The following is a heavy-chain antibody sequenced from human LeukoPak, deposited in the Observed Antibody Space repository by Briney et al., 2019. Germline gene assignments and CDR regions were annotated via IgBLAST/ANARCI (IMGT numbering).Heavy chain of an antibody. CDR1: GFTFSSYA. CDR3: ARDEAVMTTVLSDAFDI. CDR2: IWYDGSKK. J-gene: IGHJ3*02. Sequence: GGSLRLSCAASGFTFSSYAMHWVRQAPGKGLEWVALIWYDGSKKFHTASVKGRFTISRDNSKNTLYLQMNSLRAEDTAVYYCARDEAVMTTVLSDAFDIWGQGTMVTVSS. V-gene: IGHV3-33*08. D-gene: IGHD4-17*01.